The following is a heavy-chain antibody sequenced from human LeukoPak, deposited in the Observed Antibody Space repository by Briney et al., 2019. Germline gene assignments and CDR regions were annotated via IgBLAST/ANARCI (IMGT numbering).Heavy chain of an antibody. D-gene: IGHD4-17*01. J-gene: IGHJ3*02. CDR2: IYYSGST. Sequence: PSETLPLTCAVYGGSFSGYYWSWIRQPPGKGLEWIGYIYYSGSTNYNPSLKSRVTISVDTSKNQFSLKLSSVTAADTAVYYCARYYGDYEDAFDIWGQGTMVTVSS. V-gene: IGHV4-59*01. CDR3: ARYYGDYEDAFDI. CDR1: GGSFSGYY.